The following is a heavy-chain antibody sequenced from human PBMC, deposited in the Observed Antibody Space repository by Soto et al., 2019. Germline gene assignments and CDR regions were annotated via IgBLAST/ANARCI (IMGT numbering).Heavy chain of an antibody. J-gene: IGHJ4*02. CDR1: GFTFNYYG. CDR2: ISYDGGTI. V-gene: IGHV3-30*18. Sequence: QVQLVESGGGVVQPGKSLRLSCATSGFTFNYYGFHWVRQAPGKGLEWVAVISYDGGTIYYADAVKGRFTISRDDSKDTVFLQMNRLRLEDTGFYYCAKSARDSYDVLADWGQGTLVTVSS. CDR3: AKSARDSYDVLAD. D-gene: IGHD3-9*01.